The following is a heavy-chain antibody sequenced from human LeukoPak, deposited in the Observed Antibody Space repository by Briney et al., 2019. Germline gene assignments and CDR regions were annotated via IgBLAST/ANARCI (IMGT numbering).Heavy chain of an antibody. D-gene: IGHD5-24*01. V-gene: IGHV3-23*01. Sequence: GGSLRLSCAASGFTFSSYAMSWVRQAPGKGLKWVSGISGSGGSTYYADSVKGRFTISRDNSKNTLYLQMNSLRAEDTAVYYCAKDSGDGYDPAPEYYFDYWGQGTLVTVSS. J-gene: IGHJ4*02. CDR1: GFTFSSYA. CDR3: AKDSGDGYDPAPEYYFDY. CDR2: ISGSGGST.